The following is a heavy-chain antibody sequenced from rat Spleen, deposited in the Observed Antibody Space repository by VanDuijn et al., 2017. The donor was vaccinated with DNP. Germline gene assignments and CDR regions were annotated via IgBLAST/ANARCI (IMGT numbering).Heavy chain of an antibody. CDR3: ARTYNSGYGGFAY. CDR2: ITNSGGST. J-gene: IGHJ3*01. D-gene: IGHD4-3*01. CDR1: GFNFNDYW. Sequence: EVKLVESGGGLVQPGRSLKLSCAASGFNFNDYWMGWVRQAPTKGLEWVASITNSGGSTYYRDSVKGRFTVSRDNAKSTLYLQMNSLRSEDMATYYCARTYNSGYGGFAYWGQGTLVTVSS. V-gene: IGHV5-25*01.